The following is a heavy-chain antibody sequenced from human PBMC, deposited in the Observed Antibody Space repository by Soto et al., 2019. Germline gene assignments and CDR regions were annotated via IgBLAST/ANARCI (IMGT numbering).Heavy chain of an antibody. CDR1: GGSISSGGYY. CDR3: ARHLTYCSAGSCYSDFPYYGMDV. V-gene: IGHV4-31*03. Sequence: SDTLSLTCTVSGGSISSGGYYWSWIRQHPGKGLEWIGYIYYSGSTYYNPSLKSRVTISVDTSKNQFSLKLSSVTAADTAVYYCARHLTYCSAGSCYSDFPYYGMDVWGQGTTVS. J-gene: IGHJ6*02. CDR2: IYYSGST. D-gene: IGHD2-15*01.